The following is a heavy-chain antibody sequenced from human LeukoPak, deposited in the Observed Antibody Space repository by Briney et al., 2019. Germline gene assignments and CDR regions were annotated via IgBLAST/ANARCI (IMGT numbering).Heavy chain of an antibody. CDR1: GYTFTGYY. J-gene: IGHJ3*02. D-gene: IGHD3-22*01. Sequence: ASVKVSCKASGYTFTGYYMHWVRQAPGQGLEWMGRINPNSGGTNYAQKFQGRVTMTRDTSISTAYMELSRLRSDGTAVYYCARGKLVEDYDSSGYSYAFDIWGQGTVVTVSS. V-gene: IGHV1-2*06. CDR2: INPNSGGT. CDR3: ARGKLVEDYDSSGYSYAFDI.